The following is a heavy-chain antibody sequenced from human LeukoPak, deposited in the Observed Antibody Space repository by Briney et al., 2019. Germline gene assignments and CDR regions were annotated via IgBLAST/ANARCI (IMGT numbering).Heavy chain of an antibody. V-gene: IGHV3-21*01. Sequence: GGSLRLSCATSGFTFSGYRMNWVHQGPGKGPEWVSSISGSSSYIYYTDSVKGRFTLSRDNAKNSLVLQMNSLRAEDTGVYYCARDMGEPVYGMDVWGPGTTVTVSS. CDR2: ISGSSSYI. J-gene: IGHJ6*02. CDR1: GFTFSGYR. CDR3: ARDMGEPVYGMDV. D-gene: IGHD1-26*01.